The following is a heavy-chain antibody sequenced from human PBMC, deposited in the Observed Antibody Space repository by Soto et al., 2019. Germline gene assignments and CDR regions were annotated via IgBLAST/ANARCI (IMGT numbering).Heavy chain of an antibody. D-gene: IGHD2-15*01. V-gene: IGHV1-18*01. CDR1: GGTFSSYT. CDR3: ARGRVDIVVVVAAYDY. CDR2: IIAYNGNT. J-gene: IGHJ4*02. Sequence: ASVKVSCKASGGTFSSYTSSWVRQAPGQGLEWMGWIIAYNGNTNYAQKLQGRVTMTTDTSTSTAYMELRSLRSDDTAVYYCARGRVDIVVVVAAYDYWGQGTLVTVSS.